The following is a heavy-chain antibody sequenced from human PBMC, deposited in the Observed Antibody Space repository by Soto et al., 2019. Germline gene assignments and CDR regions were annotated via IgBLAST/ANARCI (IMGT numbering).Heavy chain of an antibody. CDR1: RFTFSSHA. V-gene: IGHV3-30-3*01. CDR3: ARDFGIFGVVPAEGMDV. Sequence: QVQLVESGGGVVQPGRSLGLSCAASRFTFSSHAMYWVRQAPGKGLEWVAVISYDGSNKYYADSVKGRFTISRDNSKNTLYLQVNSLRAEDTAVYYCARDFGIFGVVPAEGMDVWGQGTTVTVSS. D-gene: IGHD3-3*01. CDR2: ISYDGSNK. J-gene: IGHJ6*02.